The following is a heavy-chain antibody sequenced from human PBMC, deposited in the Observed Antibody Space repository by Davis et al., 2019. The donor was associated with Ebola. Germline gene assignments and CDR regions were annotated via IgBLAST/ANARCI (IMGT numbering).Heavy chain of an antibody. D-gene: IGHD6-13*01. CDR1: GGSISSNNW. J-gene: IGHJ5*02. Sequence: MPGGSLRLSCAVSGGSISSNNWWSWVRQPPGKGLEWIGEIYHGGYSNYNPSLKSRVTISLDKSKNESSLKLTSVTAADTAVYYCARDRDYSSSQHCFEPWGLGTLVTVSS. CDR3: ARDRDYSSSQHCFEP. CDR2: IYHGGYS. V-gene: IGHV4-4*02.